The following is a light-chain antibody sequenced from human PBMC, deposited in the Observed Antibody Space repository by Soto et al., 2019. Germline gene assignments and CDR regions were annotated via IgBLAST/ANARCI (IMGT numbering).Light chain of an antibody. Sequence: QSVLTQPPSASGTPGQRVTISCSGSSSNIGNNSVNWYQHLPGTAPRLLIFGNDQRPSGVPDRFSGSKSDTSASLAISGLHSEDEADYYCAAWDDSLTGPVFGGGTQLTVL. CDR2: GND. CDR3: AAWDDSLTGPV. V-gene: IGLV1-44*01. J-gene: IGLJ2*01. CDR1: SSNIGNNS.